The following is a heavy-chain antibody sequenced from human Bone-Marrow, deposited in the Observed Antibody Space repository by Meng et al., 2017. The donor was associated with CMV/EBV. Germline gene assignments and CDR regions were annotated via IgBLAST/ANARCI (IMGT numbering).Heavy chain of an antibody. D-gene: IGHD4/OR15-4a*01. CDR2: IRYHGNSE. V-gene: IGHV3-30*02. CDR1: GFVFSSYG. J-gene: IGHJ6*02. CDR3: ARDETILSYHSYCMDV. Sequence: GESLKISCATSGFVFSSYGMYWVRQAPGKGLEWVAFIRYHGNSEYYADSVQGRFIISRDNSKDILYLQMNSLRRDDTGVYYCARDETILSYHSYCMDVWGQGTTVTVSS.